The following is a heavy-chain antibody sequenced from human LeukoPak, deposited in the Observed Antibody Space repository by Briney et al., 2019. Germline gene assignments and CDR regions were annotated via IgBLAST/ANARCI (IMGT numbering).Heavy chain of an antibody. D-gene: IGHD6-19*01. Sequence: GGSLRLSCAASGFSFTTYWMGWVRQAPGKGLEWVSSIDYDGGSGHYADSVKGRFTISRDNSNNTLFLHLNSLRGEDTAVYYCTRNSGWYGLSWGQGTLVTVSS. CDR1: GFSFTTYW. CDR3: TRNSGWYGLS. V-gene: IGHV3-23*01. J-gene: IGHJ1*01. CDR2: IDYDGGSG.